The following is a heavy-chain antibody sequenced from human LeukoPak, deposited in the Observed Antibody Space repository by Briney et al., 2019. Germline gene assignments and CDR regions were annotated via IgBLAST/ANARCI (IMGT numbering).Heavy chain of an antibody. CDR1: GFAFTNHA. D-gene: IGHD6-19*01. CDR3: AKGPWLAPTGYYFDY. Sequence: GGSLRLSCVASGFAFTNHAMTWVRQAPGKGLEWVSSIGGTDGSTYYADSVKGRFTISRDNSKNTLYLQMKSLRAEDTAVYYCAKGPWLAPTGYYFDYWDQGTLVTVSS. CDR2: IGGTDGST. J-gene: IGHJ4*02. V-gene: IGHV3-23*01.